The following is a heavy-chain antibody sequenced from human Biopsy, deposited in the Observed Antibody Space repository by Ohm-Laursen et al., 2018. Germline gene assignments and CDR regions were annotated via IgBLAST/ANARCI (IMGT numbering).Heavy chain of an antibody. D-gene: IGHD5-12*01. CDR3: ARLGSGDYFPTFFDF. V-gene: IGHV3-66*04. J-gene: IGHJ4*02. CDR1: GFTVSSNY. CDR2: IYSGGST. Sequence: SLRLSCTASGFTVSSNYMSWVRQAPGKGLEWVSVIYSGGSTYYADSVKGRFTISRDNSKNTLYLQMNSLRAADTAVYYCARLGSGDYFPTFFDFWGQGALVTVSS.